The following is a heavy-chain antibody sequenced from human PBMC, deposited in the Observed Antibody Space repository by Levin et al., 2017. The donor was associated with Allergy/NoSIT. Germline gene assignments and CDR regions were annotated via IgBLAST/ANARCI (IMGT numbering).Heavy chain of an antibody. CDR2: IRSKANSYAT. CDR3: TLQYSSSVFQDY. D-gene: IGHD6-6*01. J-gene: IGHJ4*02. CDR1: GFTFSGSA. V-gene: IGHV3-73*01. Sequence: GGSLRLSCAASGFTFSGSAMHWVRQASGKGLEWVGRIRSKANSYATAYAASVKGRFTISRDDSKNTAYLQMNSLKTEDTAVYYCTLQYSSSVFQDYWGQGTLVTVSS.